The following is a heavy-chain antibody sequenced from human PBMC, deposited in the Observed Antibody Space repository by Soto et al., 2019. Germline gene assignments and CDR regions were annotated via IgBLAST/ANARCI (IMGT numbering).Heavy chain of an antibody. J-gene: IGHJ5*02. CDR1: GGSFSSYY. Sequence: SETLSLTCDVYGGSFSSYYWNWIRQPPGKGLEWLGEINHSGSTNYNPSLESRVTISLDTSRTQFSLKLTSVTAADTAVYYCARGEGRLVGTWFDLWGQGTLVTVSS. CDR2: INHSGST. V-gene: IGHV4-34*01. CDR3: ARGEGRLVGTWFDL. D-gene: IGHD5-12*01.